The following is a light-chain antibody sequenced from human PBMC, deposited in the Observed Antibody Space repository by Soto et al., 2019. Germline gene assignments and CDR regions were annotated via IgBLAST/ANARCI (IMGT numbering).Light chain of an antibody. CDR1: SSDVGGYNY. CDR2: DVS. Sequence: QSALTQPASVSGSPGQSITISCTGTSSDVGGYNYVSWYQQHPGKAPKLMIYDVSNRPSGVSNRFSGSKSDNTASLTISGLQAEDEADYYCSSYTRSSTYVFGTGTKVTV. V-gene: IGLV2-14*03. J-gene: IGLJ1*01. CDR3: SSYTRSSTYV.